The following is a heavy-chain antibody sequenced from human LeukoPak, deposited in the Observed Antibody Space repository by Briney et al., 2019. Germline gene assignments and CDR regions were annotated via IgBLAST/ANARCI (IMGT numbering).Heavy chain of an antibody. D-gene: IGHD1-26*01. J-gene: IGHJ6*02. V-gene: IGHV3-48*01. CDR2: ISSSSSTI. CDR3: ARDGSGSYGNYYYGMDA. Sequence: GGSLRLSCAASGFTFSTYSMNWVRQAPGKGLEWVSYISSSSSTIYYADSVKGRFTISRDNSKNTLYLQMNSLRAEDTAVYYCARDGSGSYGNYYYGMDAWGQGTTVTVSS. CDR1: GFTFSTYS.